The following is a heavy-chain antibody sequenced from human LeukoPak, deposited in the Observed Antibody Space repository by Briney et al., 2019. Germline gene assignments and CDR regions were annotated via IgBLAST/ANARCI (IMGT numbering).Heavy chain of an antibody. V-gene: IGHV3-30*02. CDR3: AKDLGGYCTNGVCPP. Sequence: GGSLRLSFAASGFTFSSYGMHWVRQAPGKGLEWVAFIRYDGSNKYYADSVKGRFTISRDSSKNTLYLQMNSLRAEDTAVYYCAKDLGGYCTNGVCPPWGQGTLVTVSS. CDR2: IRYDGSNK. J-gene: IGHJ5*02. D-gene: IGHD2-8*01. CDR1: GFTFSSYG.